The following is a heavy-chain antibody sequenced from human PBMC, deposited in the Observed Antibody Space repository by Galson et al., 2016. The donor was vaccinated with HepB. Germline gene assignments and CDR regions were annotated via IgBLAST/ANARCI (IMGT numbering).Heavy chain of an antibody. V-gene: IGHV3-30*04. CDR3: AKEGSLSPDYFNGRDV. CDR2: ISYDGSNK. Sequence: SLRLSCAASGFTFRNYAMYWVRQAPGKGLEWVAVISYDGSNKYYADSVKGRFTISRDNSKNTQYLQMNSLRAGDTAAYYCAKEGSLSPDYFNGRDVWGQGTTVTVSS. CDR1: GFTFRNYA. J-gene: IGHJ6*02. D-gene: IGHD3-10*01.